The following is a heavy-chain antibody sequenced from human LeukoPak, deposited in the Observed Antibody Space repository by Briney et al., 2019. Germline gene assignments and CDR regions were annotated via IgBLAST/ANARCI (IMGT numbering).Heavy chain of an antibody. CDR3: NLLWSGDYYFDY. Sequence: GGSLRLSCAASGFTFSNAWMSWVRQAPGKGLEWVGRIKSKTDGGTTDYAAPVKGRFTISRDDSKNTLYLQMNSLKTEDTAVYYCNLLWSGDYYFDYWGQGTLVTVSS. V-gene: IGHV3-15*01. CDR1: GFTFSNAW. D-gene: IGHD3-10*02. CDR2: IKSKTDGGTT. J-gene: IGHJ4*02.